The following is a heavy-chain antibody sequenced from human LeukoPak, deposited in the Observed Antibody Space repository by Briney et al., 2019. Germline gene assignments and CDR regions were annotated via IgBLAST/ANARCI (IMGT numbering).Heavy chain of an antibody. CDR2: IYPRDGST. Sequence: ASVKVSCKASGYTFTNNYLHWVRQAPGQGLEWMGMIYPRDGSTSYAQNFQGRVTVTRDTSTTTVHMELRGLRSEDTAVYYCARGSPLYYDFWSGYYTPNWFDPWGQGTLVTVSS. CDR3: ARGSPLYYDFWSGYYTPNWFDP. D-gene: IGHD3-3*01. J-gene: IGHJ5*02. CDR1: GYTFTNNY. V-gene: IGHV1-46*01.